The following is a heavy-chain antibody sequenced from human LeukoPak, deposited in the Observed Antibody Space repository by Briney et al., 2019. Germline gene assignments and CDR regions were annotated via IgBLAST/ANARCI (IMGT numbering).Heavy chain of an antibody. CDR2: IYHSGST. D-gene: IGHD5-18*01. V-gene: IGHV4-30-2*01. Sequence: SETLSLTCAVSGGSISSGGYSWSWIRQPPGKGLEWIGYIYHSGSTYYNPSLKSRVTISVDTSKNQFSLKLSSVTAADTAVYYCARIKCGYSYGVHYYYYYGMDVWGQGTTVTVSS. CDR3: ARIKCGYSYGVHYYYYYGMDV. CDR1: GGSISSGGYS. J-gene: IGHJ6*02.